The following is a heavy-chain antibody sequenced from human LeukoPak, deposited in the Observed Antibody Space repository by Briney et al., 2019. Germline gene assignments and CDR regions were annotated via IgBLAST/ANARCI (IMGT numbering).Heavy chain of an antibody. CDR3: TREGPPVHYTGYYDY. CDR1: GGSISSYY. Sequence: SETLSLTCTVSGGSISSYYWSWIRQPPGKGLEWIGYIYYSGSTNYNPSLKSRVTISVETSKNQVSLKLTSVTAADSAVYYCTREGPPVHYTGYYDYWGQGTLVTVSS. CDR2: IYYSGST. J-gene: IGHJ4*02. V-gene: IGHV4-59*01. D-gene: IGHD3-9*01.